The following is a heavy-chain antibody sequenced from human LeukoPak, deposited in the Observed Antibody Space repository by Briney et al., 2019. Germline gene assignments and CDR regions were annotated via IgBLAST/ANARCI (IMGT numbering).Heavy chain of an antibody. CDR3: AKGAPNDYGDYYYYGMDV. CDR2: ISGSGGST. D-gene: IGHD4-17*01. CDR1: GFTFSSYA. Sequence: PGGSLRLSCAASGFTFSSYAMSWVRQAPGKGLEWVSAISGSGGSTYYADSVKGRFTISRDNSKNTLYLQMNSLRAEDTAVYYCAKGAPNDYGDYYYYGMDVWGQGTTVTVSS. J-gene: IGHJ6*02. V-gene: IGHV3-23*01.